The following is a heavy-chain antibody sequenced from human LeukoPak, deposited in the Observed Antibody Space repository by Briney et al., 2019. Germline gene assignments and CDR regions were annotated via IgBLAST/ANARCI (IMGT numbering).Heavy chain of an antibody. CDR2: INHSGST. J-gene: IGHJ4*02. Sequence: PSETLSLTCAVYGGSFSGYYWSWIRQPPGKGLEWIGEINHSGSTNYNPSLKSRVTISVDTSKNQFSLKLSSVTAADTAVYYCARGRRAYYGPGSRSGYFDYWGQGTLVTVSS. CDR3: ARGRRAYYGPGSRSGYFDY. CDR1: GGSFSGYY. D-gene: IGHD3-10*01. V-gene: IGHV4-34*01.